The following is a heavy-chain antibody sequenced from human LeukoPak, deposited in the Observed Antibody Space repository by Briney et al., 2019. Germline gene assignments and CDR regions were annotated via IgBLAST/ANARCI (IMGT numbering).Heavy chain of an antibody. Sequence: SETLPLTCAVYGGSFSGYYWSWIRQPPGKGLEWLGTISHGGSTNYNPSLKSRVTMSVDTSKNQFSLQLNSVTATDTAVYYCASAFSPYDPLDSWGQGTLATVSS. D-gene: IGHD5-12*01. J-gene: IGHJ4*02. V-gene: IGHV4-34*01. CDR3: ASAFSPYDPLDS. CDR1: GGSFSGYY. CDR2: ISHGGST.